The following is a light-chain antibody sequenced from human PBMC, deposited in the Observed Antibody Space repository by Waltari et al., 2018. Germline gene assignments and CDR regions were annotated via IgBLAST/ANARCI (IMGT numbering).Light chain of an antibody. J-gene: IGLJ3*02. CDR3: AAWDDSLSGWV. Sequence: QDVLTQPPSASGTPGQRVTISCSGSSSNIGSDYVYWYQQLPGTAPQLLIYRANQRPSGVPDRFAGSNAGTAASLAISGLRSEDEAEYYCAAWDDSLSGWVFGGGTKLTVL. CDR2: RAN. V-gene: IGLV1-47*01. CDR1: SSNIGSDY.